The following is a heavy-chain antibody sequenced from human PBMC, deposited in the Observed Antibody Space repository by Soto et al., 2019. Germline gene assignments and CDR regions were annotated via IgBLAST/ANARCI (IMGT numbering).Heavy chain of an antibody. D-gene: IGHD2-2*01. Sequence: GGSLRLSCAASGFTFSGSAMHWVRQASGKGLEWVGRIRSKANSYATAYAASVKGRFTISRDDSKNTAYLQMNSLKTEDTAVYYCTRHGPAAAAHWGQRTPVTVSS. CDR3: TRHGPAAAAH. CDR2: IRSKANSYAT. V-gene: IGHV3-73*01. CDR1: GFTFSGSA. J-gene: IGHJ4*02.